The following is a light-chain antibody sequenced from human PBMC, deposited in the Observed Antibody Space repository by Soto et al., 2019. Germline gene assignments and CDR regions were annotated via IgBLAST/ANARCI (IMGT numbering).Light chain of an antibody. V-gene: IGLV2-23*02. CDR3: CSYAGNSAEV. Sequence: QSALTQPASVSGSPGQSITISCTGTSSDVGTYDLVSWYQQHPGKAPKLMIYEVSKRPSGVSDHFSGSKSGNTASLTISGLQAEDEADYYCCSYAGNSAEVFGTGTKLTVL. J-gene: IGLJ1*01. CDR2: EVS. CDR1: SSDVGTYDL.